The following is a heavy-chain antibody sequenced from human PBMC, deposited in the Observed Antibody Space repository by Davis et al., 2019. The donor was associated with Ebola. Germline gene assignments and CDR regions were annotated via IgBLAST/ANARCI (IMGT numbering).Heavy chain of an antibody. CDR2: ISSRGDTI. D-gene: IGHD3-22*01. Sequence: GESLKISCAASGFTFSSHSMNWVRQAPGEGPEWVSYISSRGDTIYYKDSVKGRFTISRDNAKNSLYLQMNSLRDEDTAVYYCARSLKYYYDSSGYLDYWGQGTLVTVSS. CDR3: ARSLKYYYDSSGYLDY. J-gene: IGHJ4*02. CDR1: GFTFSSHS. V-gene: IGHV3-48*02.